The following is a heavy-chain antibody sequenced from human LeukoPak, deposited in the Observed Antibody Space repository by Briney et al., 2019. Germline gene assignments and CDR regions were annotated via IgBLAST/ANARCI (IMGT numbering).Heavy chain of an antibody. V-gene: IGHV3-33*01. D-gene: IGHD3-16*01. CDR3: AREEGGPGFDY. CDR1: GFTFSSYG. Sequence: GGSLRLSCAASGFTFSSYGMHWVRQAPGKGLEWVAVIWYDGTNKYYVDSVKGRFTISRDNSKNTLHLQMNSLRAEDTAVYYCAREEGGPGFDYWGQGTLLTVSS. CDR2: IWYDGTNK. J-gene: IGHJ4*02.